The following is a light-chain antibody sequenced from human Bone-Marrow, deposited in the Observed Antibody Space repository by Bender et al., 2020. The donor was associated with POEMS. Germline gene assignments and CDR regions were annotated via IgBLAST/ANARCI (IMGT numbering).Light chain of an antibody. CDR3: SSWEDSLNVWV. Sequence: QSVLTQPPSASGTPGQSVTISCSGTSSNFGNNAANWYQHVPGTAPKLLIYSNNQRPSGVSVRVSASTSGTSASLGISGLHSEDEADYYCSSWEDSLNVWVFGGGTK. J-gene: IGLJ3*02. CDR1: SSNFGNNA. V-gene: IGLV1-44*01. CDR2: SNN.